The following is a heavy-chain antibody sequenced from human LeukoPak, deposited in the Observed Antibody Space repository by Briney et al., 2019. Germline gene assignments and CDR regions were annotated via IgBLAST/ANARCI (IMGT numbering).Heavy chain of an antibody. D-gene: IGHD3-10*01. J-gene: IGHJ4*02. CDR3: AREVPIVRGLRWDY. Sequence: SETLSLTCTVSGDSISIYYWKGVRKPPGKGLEWIGYIYYSGSTNCNPSLKSRVTISIDTSKTQFSLKLRSVTAADTAVYYCAREVPIVRGLRWDYWGQGTLVTVSS. V-gene: IGHV4-59*01. CDR2: IYYSGST. CDR1: GDSISIYY.